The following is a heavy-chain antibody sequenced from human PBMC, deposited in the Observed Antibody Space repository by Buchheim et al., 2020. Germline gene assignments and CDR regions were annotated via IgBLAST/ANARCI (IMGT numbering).Heavy chain of an antibody. J-gene: IGHJ5*02. CDR3: AREALGYCSGGSCYSGGEWFDP. V-gene: IGHV1-2*06. D-gene: IGHD2-15*01. Sequence: QVQLVQSGAEVKKPGASVKVSCKASGYTFTGYYMHWVRQAPGQGLEWMGRINPNSGGTNYAQKFQGRVTMTRDTAISTAYMELSRLRSDDTAVYYCAREALGYCSGGSCYSGGEWFDPWGQRTL. CDR2: INPNSGGT. CDR1: GYTFTGYY.